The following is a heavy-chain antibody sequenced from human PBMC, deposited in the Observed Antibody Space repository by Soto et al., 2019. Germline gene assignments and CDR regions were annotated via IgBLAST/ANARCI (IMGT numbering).Heavy chain of an antibody. D-gene: IGHD1-26*01. CDR2: ISGGGGTT. V-gene: IGHV3-23*01. CDR3: AMGREGIPTTRLDY. Sequence: HPGGSLRLSCAASGFTFSDYTMTWVRQAPGKGLEWVSVISGGGGTTDYGDSVKGRFTISRDNSKNTLYLQMNGLRAEDTALYYCAMGREGIPTTRLDYWGQGTLVTVSS. J-gene: IGHJ4*02. CDR1: GFTFSDYT.